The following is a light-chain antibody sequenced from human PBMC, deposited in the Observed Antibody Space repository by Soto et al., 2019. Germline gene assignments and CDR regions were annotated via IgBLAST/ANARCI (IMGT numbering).Light chain of an antibody. Sequence: EIVLTQSPATLSVSPGERATLSCRASQSVSSYFAWYQQKPGQAPRLLIYDASNRATGIPARFSGSGSGTDFTLTISSLEPDDFAVYYCQQRGNWPVTFGQGTRVDIK. CDR3: QQRGNWPVT. CDR1: QSVSSY. CDR2: DAS. J-gene: IGKJ1*01. V-gene: IGKV3-11*01.